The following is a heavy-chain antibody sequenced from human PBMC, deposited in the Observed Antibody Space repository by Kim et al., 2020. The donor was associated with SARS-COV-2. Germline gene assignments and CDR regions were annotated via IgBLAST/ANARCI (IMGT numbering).Heavy chain of an antibody. CDR3: ARLTMVRGVLDY. Sequence: YNPSLKSRVTISVDTSKNQFSLKLSSVTAADTAVYYCARLTMVRGVLDYWGQGTLVTVSS. V-gene: IGHV4-39*07. J-gene: IGHJ4*02. D-gene: IGHD3-10*01.